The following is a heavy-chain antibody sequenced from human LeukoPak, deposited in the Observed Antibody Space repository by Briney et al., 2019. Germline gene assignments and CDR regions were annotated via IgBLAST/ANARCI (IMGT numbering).Heavy chain of an antibody. CDR1: GYTFTSYD. D-gene: IGHD2-2*01. Sequence: GASVKVSCKASGYTFTSYDINWVRQATGQGLEWMGWMNPNSGNTGYAQKFQGRVTMTRNTSISTAYMELSSLRSEDTAVYYCAGGIVVVPAANNWFDPWGQGTLVTVSS. CDR2: MNPNSGNT. V-gene: IGHV1-8*01. J-gene: IGHJ5*02. CDR3: AGGIVVVPAANNWFDP.